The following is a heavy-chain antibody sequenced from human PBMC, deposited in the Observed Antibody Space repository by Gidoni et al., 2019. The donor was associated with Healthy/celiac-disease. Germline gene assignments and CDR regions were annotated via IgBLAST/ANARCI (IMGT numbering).Heavy chain of an antibody. J-gene: IGHJ2*01. Sequence: EVKLVESGGVMAKPGGSLSLSCAASGFTCSSSSMNWVRQAPGKVLEWVSSISSSSSYIYYADSVKGRFTISRDNAKNSLYLQMNSLRAEDTAVYYCARDRDYYDSSGSEYFDLWGRGTLVTVSS. CDR3: ARDRDYYDSSGSEYFDL. CDR2: ISSSSSYI. D-gene: IGHD3-22*01. CDR1: GFTCSSSS. V-gene: IGHV3-21*01.